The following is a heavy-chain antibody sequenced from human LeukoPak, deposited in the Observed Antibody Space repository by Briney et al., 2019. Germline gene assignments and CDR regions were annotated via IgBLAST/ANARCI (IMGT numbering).Heavy chain of an antibody. D-gene: IGHD2-21*01. V-gene: IGHV3-23*01. CDR2: ISGSGGST. CDR3: AKRGVVIRVILVGFHREAYYFDS. CDR1: GIALSNCG. Sequence: PGGSLRLSCAVSGIALSNCGMSWVRQAPGKGLEWAAGISGSGGSTNYADSVKGRFTISRDNPKNTLFLQMNSLRAEDTAVYFCAKRGVVIRVILVGFHREAYYFDSWGQGALVTVSS. J-gene: IGHJ4*02.